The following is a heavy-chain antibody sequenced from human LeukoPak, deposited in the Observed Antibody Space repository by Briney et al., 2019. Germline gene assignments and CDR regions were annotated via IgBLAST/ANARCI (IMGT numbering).Heavy chain of an antibody. CDR3: ASCSGGSCYYDY. J-gene: IGHJ4*02. D-gene: IGHD2-15*01. V-gene: IGHV1-18*01. CDR1: GYTFTNYG. CDR2: RSAYNGNT. Sequence: ASVKVSCKASGYTFTNYGITWVRQAPGQGLEWMGWRSAYNGNTKYAQTLQGRVTMTTDTSTSTAYMELSRLRSDDTAVYYCASCSGGSCYYDYWGQGTLVTVSS.